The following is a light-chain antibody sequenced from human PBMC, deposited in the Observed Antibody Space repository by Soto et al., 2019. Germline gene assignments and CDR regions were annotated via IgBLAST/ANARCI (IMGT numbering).Light chain of an antibody. CDR2: AAS. J-gene: IGKJ4*01. CDR3: PQSYSALALT. CDR1: QSISSY. Sequence: DIQMTQSPSSLSASVGDRVTLTCRASQSISSYLNWYQQKLGKAPKLLINAASSLQSGVPSRFSGSGSGTDFTLPISSLHSEDFAMYYCPQSYSALALTFGGGTKLEIK. V-gene: IGKV1-39*01.